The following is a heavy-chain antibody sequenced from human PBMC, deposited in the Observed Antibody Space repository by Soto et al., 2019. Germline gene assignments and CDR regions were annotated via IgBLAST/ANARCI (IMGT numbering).Heavy chain of an antibody. V-gene: IGHV3-30*02. CDR2: IWYDGSKK. CDR3: AKAHFLYSSSWSRDY. Sequence: GGSLRLCCAACGFTFSSYGMHWVRQAPGKGLEWVAVIWYDGSKKYYADSVKGRFTISRDNSKNTLYLQMNSLRAEDTAVYYCAKAHFLYSSSWSRDYWGQGTLVTVSS. J-gene: IGHJ4*02. D-gene: IGHD6-13*01. CDR1: GFTFSSYG.